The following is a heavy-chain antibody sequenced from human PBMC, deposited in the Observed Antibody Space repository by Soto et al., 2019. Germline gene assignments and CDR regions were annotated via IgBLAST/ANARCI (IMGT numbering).Heavy chain of an antibody. J-gene: IGHJ6*03. CDR2: IYYSGST. D-gene: IGHD3-10*01. CDR1: SGSISSSSYF. CDR3: ARVLRDYPFYYYYMDV. V-gene: IGHV4-39*01. Sequence: SETLSLTCTVSSGSISSSSYFWAWIRQPPGKGLEWIGNIYYSGSTYYNPSLKSRVTISVDTSKNQFSLKLSSVTATDTAVYYCARVLRDYPFYYYYMDVWGKGTTVTVSS.